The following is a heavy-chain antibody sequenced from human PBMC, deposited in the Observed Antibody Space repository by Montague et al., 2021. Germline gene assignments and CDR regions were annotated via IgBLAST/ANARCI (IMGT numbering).Heavy chain of an antibody. Sequence: SLRLSCAASGLSVGNSNMHWVRQAPGKGLEWVAVFSFVGSNRYYADSVKGRFTISRDDSENKLHLQMNNLRPEDTAVYYCANWENWGQGTLVIVSS. J-gene: IGHJ4*02. D-gene: IGHD1-26*01. CDR1: GLSVGNSN. CDR2: FSFVGSNR. CDR3: ANWEN. V-gene: IGHV3-30*18.